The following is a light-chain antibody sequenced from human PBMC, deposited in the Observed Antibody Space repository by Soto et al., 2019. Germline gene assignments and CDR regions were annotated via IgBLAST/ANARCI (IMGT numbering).Light chain of an antibody. J-gene: IGLJ1*01. CDR1: SSDVGTYNL. CDR3: CSYAGSSTFHYV. Sequence: QSALTQPASVSGSPGQSITISCTGTSSDVGTYNLVSWYQQHPGKAPKLMVYEGSKRPSGVSNRSSGSKSGNTASLTISGLQAEDEADYYCCSYAGSSTFHYVFGTGTKVTVL. V-gene: IGLV2-23*03. CDR2: EGS.